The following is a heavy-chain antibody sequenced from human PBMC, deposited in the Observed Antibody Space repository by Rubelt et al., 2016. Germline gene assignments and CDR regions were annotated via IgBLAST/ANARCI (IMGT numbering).Heavy chain of an antibody. Sequence: GGGLVQPGGSLRLSCAASGFTFSSYAMSWVRQAPGKGLEWVSSISSSSSYIYYADSVKGRFTISRDNAKNSLYLQMNSLRAEDTAVYYCATHDYVWGSYRFDDDYWGQGTLVTVSS. CDR1: GFTFSSYA. CDR3: ATHDYVWGSYRFDDDY. CDR2: ISSSSSYI. V-gene: IGHV3-21*01. J-gene: IGHJ4*02. D-gene: IGHD3-16*02.